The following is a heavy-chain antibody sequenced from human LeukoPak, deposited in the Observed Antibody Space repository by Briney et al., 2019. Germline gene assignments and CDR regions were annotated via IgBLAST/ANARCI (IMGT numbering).Heavy chain of an antibody. D-gene: IGHD5-18*01. CDR3: ARHMGLGYSYGYPYFDY. J-gene: IGHJ4*02. CDR2: IYYSGST. Sequence: SETLSLTCTVSGGSISSYYWSWIRQPPGKGLEWMGCIYYSGSTNYNPSLKSRVTISVDTSKNQFSLKLSSVTAADTAVYYCARHMGLGYSYGYPYFDYWGQGTLVTVSS. CDR1: GGSISSYY. V-gene: IGHV4-59*08.